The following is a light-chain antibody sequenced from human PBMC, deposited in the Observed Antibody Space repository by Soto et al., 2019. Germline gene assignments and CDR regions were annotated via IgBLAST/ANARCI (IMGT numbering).Light chain of an antibody. CDR2: AAS. CDR3: QQSYGTPVT. CDR1: QSISSY. Sequence: DIQMTQSPSSLSASVGDRVSITCRASQSISSYLNWYQQKPGKDPKLLIYAASSLQSGVPSRFSGSGSGTDFTLTISSLQPEDFASYYCQQSYGTPVTFGQGTKVEIK. V-gene: IGKV1-39*01. J-gene: IGKJ1*01.